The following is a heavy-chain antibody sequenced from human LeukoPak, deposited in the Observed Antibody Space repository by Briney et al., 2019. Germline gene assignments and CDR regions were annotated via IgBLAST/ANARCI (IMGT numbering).Heavy chain of an antibody. CDR1: GFTFSSYA. CDR3: AKKIAVAGTVDY. V-gene: IGHV3-23*01. J-gene: IGHJ4*02. CDR2: ISGSGGST. D-gene: IGHD6-19*01. Sequence: PGGSLRLSCAASGFTFSSYAMSWVRQAPGKGLEWVSAISGSGGSTYYADSVKGRSTISRDNSKNTLYLQMNSLRAEDTAVYYCAKKIAVAGTVDYWGQGTLVTVSS.